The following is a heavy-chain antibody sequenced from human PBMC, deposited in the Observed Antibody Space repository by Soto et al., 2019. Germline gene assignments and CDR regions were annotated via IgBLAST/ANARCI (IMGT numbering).Heavy chain of an antibody. D-gene: IGHD2-2*01. CDR1: GYTFTSYD. V-gene: IGHV1-8*01. CDR3: ARSNSHQQAYFDY. Sequence: QVQLVQSGAEVKKPGASVKVSCKASGYTFTSYDINWVRQATGQGLEWMGWMKPNSGNTGYAQKFQGRVTMTRDTSINTAYVELTTLRSEDTAVYYCARSNSHQQAYFDYWGQGTLVTVSS. CDR2: MKPNSGNT. J-gene: IGHJ4*02.